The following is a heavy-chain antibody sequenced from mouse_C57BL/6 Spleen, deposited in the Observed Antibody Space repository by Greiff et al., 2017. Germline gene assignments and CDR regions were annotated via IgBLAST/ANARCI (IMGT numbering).Heavy chain of an antibody. V-gene: IGHV1-80*01. Sequence: VQLQQSGAELVKPGASVKISCKASGYAFSSYWMNWVKQRPGKGLEWIGQIYPGDGDTNYNGKFKGKATLTADKSSSTAYMQLSSLTSEDSAVYFCVASGYYDGSTSWFAYWGQGTLVTVSA. J-gene: IGHJ3*01. CDR3: VASGYYDGSTSWFAY. D-gene: IGHD1-1*01. CDR2: IYPGDGDT. CDR1: GYAFSSYW.